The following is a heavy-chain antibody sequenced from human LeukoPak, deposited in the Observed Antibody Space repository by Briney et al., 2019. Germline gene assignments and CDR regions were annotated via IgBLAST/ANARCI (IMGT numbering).Heavy chain of an antibody. D-gene: IGHD7-27*01. J-gene: IGHJ3*02. V-gene: IGHV4-39*01. CDR2: IYYSGNT. CDR1: GGSISSSSYY. CDR3: ARFVTGDCAFDI. Sequence: SGPLSLTCTVSGGSISSSSYYWGWTRQPPGEGLEWIGSIYYSGNTYYNPSLGGRVTISVDTSKNQFSLNLSSVTAADTAVYYCARFVTGDCAFDIWGQGTMVTVSS.